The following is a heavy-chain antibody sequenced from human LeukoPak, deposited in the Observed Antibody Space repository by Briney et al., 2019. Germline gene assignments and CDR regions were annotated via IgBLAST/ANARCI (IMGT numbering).Heavy chain of an antibody. V-gene: IGHV1-2*02. CDR2: INPNSDGT. D-gene: IGHD2-8*01. J-gene: IGHJ5*02. Sequence: ASVKVSCKASGYTFTGYYMHWVRQAPGQGLEWMGWINPNSDGTNYAQKFQGRVTMTRDTSISTAYMELSRLRSDDTAVYYCTRANPYNWFDPWGQGTLVTVPS. CDR3: TRANPYNWFDP. CDR1: GYTFTGYY.